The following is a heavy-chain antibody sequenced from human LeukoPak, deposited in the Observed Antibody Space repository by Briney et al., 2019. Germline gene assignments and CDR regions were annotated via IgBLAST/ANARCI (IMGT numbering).Heavy chain of an antibody. D-gene: IGHD2-2*01. J-gene: IGHJ4*02. CDR2: IYYSGST. Sequence: PSETLSLTCAVYGGSISRSSYYWGWFRQPPGKGLEWIGSIYYSGSTYYNPSVKSRVTISVDTSKNQFSLNLRSVTAPDTAVYYCARGITSSPGYYFDRWGRGTLVTASS. CDR3: ARGITSSPGYYFDR. V-gene: IGHV4-39*01. CDR1: GGSISRSSYY.